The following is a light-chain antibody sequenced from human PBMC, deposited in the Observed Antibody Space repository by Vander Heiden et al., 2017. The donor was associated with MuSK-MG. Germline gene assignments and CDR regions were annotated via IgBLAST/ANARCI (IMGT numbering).Light chain of an antibody. CDR1: QTISSH. V-gene: IGKV1-39*01. CDR2: DAS. Sequence: DIQMTQSASSLSASVGDRVTIACRASQTISSHLDWCQQKPGKARELLMYDASILQSGVPSRFSSSGSGTDFTLTISSLQPEDFATYYFQHSYSIPYSFGQGTKLEIK. CDR3: QHSYSIPYS. J-gene: IGKJ2*03.